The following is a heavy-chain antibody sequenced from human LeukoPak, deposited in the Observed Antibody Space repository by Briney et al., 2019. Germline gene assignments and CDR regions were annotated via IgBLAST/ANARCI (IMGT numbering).Heavy chain of an antibody. V-gene: IGHV4-61*05. Sequence: SETLSLTCTVSGGSISSSTFYWAWIRQPPGKGLEWIGYIYYSGSTNYNPSLKSRVTISVDTSKNQFSLKLSSVTAADTAVYYCAKCLSWPYFYYGMD. CDR1: GGSISSSTFY. D-gene: IGHD5-12*01. CDR3: AKCLSWPYFYYGMD. J-gene: IGHJ6*01. CDR2: IYYSGST.